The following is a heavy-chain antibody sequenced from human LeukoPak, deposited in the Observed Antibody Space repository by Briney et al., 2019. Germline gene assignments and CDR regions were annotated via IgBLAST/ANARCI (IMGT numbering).Heavy chain of an antibody. CDR3: ARQTYDDAFDI. CDR2: TSYDGGNK. V-gene: IGHV3-30*04. CDR1: GFTFSSYA. Sequence: PGGSLRLSCAASGFTFSSYAIHWVRQAPGKGLEWVAVTSYDGGNKYYGDSVKGRFTISRDNSKSTLYLEVSSLRADDTAVYYCARQTYDDAFDIWGQGTMVIVSS. D-gene: IGHD3-16*01. J-gene: IGHJ3*02.